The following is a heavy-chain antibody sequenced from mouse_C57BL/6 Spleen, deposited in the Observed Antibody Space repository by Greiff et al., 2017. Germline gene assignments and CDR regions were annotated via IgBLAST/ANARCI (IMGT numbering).Heavy chain of an antibody. J-gene: IGHJ3*01. CDR3: ARVRSPY. V-gene: IGHV1-50*01. Sequence: QVQLQQPGAELVKPGASVKLSCKASGYTFTSYWMQWVNQRPGQGLEWIGEIDPSDGSTTYHPKFKGKATLTVDTSSSTAYMQLSSLTSEDSAVYYCARVRSPYWGQGTLVTVSA. D-gene: IGHD2-14*01. CDR2: IDPSDGST. CDR1: GYTFTSYW.